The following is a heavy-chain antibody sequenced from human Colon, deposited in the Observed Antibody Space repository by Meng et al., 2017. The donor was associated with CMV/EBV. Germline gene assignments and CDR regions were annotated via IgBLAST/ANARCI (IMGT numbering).Heavy chain of an antibody. CDR1: GGSVSNYF. J-gene: IGHJ5*02. CDR2: IYYIGDT. Sequence: SETLSLTCSVSGGSVSNYFWSWIRQSPGRGLEWIGYIYYIGDTTYNPSLKSRVTMSIDTSKNQFSLKLTSVTAADTAVYYCARDGQRISVVWGVPNWFDPWGQGTLVTVSS. CDR3: ARDGQRISVVWGVPNWFDP. D-gene: IGHD3-10*01. V-gene: IGHV4-59*02.